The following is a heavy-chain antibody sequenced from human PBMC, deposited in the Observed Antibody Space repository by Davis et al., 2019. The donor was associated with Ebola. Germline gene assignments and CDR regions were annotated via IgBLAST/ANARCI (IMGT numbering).Heavy chain of an antibody. CDR2: SRNKADSYTT. Sequence: LKISCAASGFTVSSNYMSWVRQAPGKGLEWVGRSRNKADSYTTEYAASVKGRFTISRDESKKSLYLQMNSLKTEDTAVYYCARGLAVAGGVWFDPWGQGTLVTVCS. CDR1: GFTVSSNY. V-gene: IGHV3-72*01. J-gene: IGHJ5*02. CDR3: ARGLAVAGGVWFDP. D-gene: IGHD6-19*01.